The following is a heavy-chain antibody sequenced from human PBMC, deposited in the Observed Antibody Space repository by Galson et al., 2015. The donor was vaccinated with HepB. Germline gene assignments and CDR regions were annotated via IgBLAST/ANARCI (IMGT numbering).Heavy chain of an antibody. J-gene: IGHJ4*02. V-gene: IGHV3-48*02. CDR3: ARGYYGSGSRSYFDY. CDR2: ISSSSSTI. D-gene: IGHD3-10*01. CDR1: GFTFSSYS. Sequence: SLRLSCAASGFTFSSYSMNWVRRAPGKGLEWVSYISSSSSTIYYADSVKGRFTISRDNAKNSLYLQMNSLRDEDTAVYYCARGYYGSGSRSYFDYWGQGTLVTVSS.